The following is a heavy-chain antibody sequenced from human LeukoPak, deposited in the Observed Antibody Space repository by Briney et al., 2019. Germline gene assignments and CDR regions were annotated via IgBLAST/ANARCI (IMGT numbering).Heavy chain of an antibody. CDR2: ISSSSSYI. V-gene: IGHV3-21*01. Sequence: GGSLRLSCAASGFTFSSYSMNWVRQAPGEGLEWVSSISSSSSYIYYADSVKGRFTISRDNAKNSLYLQMNSLRAEDTAVYYCARDTITGDFDYWGQGTLVTVSS. CDR3: ARDTITGDFDY. J-gene: IGHJ4*02. CDR1: GFTFSSYS. D-gene: IGHD5-12*01.